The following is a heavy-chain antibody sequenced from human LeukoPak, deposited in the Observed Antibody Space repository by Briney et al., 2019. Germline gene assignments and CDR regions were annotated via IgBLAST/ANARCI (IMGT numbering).Heavy chain of an antibody. V-gene: IGHV1-18*01. CDR1: GYTFTSYG. CDR3: ATSFKWELDYYYMDV. CDR2: ISAYNGHT. D-gene: IGHD1-26*01. Sequence: ASVKVSCKASGYTFTSYGISWVRQAPGQGLEWMGWISAYNGHTNYAQKLQGRVTMTTDTSTSTAYMELRSLRSDDTAVYYCATSFKWELDYYYMDVWGKGTTVTISS. J-gene: IGHJ6*03.